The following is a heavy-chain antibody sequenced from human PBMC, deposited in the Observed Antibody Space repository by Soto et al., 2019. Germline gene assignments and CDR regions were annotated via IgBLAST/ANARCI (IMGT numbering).Heavy chain of an antibody. V-gene: IGHV3-9*01. CDR1: GFTFDDYA. CDR3: AKGRIAARPWGTDYYYYYMDV. J-gene: IGHJ6*03. CDR2: ISWNSGSI. D-gene: IGHD6-6*01. Sequence: GGSLRLSCAASGFTFDDYAMHWVRQAPGKGLEWVSGISWNSGSIGYADSVKGRFTISRDNAKNSLYLQMNSLRAEDTALYYCAKGRIAARPWGTDYYYYYMDVWGKGTTVTVSS.